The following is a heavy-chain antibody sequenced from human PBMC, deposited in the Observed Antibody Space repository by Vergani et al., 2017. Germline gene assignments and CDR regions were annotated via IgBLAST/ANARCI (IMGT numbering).Heavy chain of an antibody. CDR3: ARDPQLGIEGFDY. Sequence: QLQLQESGSGLVKPSQTLSLTCAVSGGSISSGGYSWSRIRQPTGKGLEWIGYIYYSGSTYYNPSLKSRVTISVDTSKNQFSLKLSSVTAADTAVYYCARDPQLGIEGFDYWGQGTLVTVSS. CDR1: GGSISSGGYS. D-gene: IGHD7-27*01. J-gene: IGHJ4*02. V-gene: IGHV4-30-2*05. CDR2: IYYSGST.